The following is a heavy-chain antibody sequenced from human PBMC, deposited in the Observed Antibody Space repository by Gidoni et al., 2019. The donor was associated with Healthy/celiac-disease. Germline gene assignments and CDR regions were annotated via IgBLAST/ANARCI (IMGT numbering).Heavy chain of an antibody. CDR2: IFSNDEK. V-gene: IGHV2-26*01. CDR3: ARISIAVAGTWDPSDAFDI. CDR1: GFSLSNARMG. D-gene: IGHD6-19*01. Sequence: QVTLKESGPVLVKPTETLTLTCTVSGFSLSNARMGVSWIRQPPGKALEWLAHIFSNDEKSYSTSLKSRLTISKDTSKSQVVLTMTNMDPVDTATYYCARISIAVAGTWDPSDAFDIWGQGTMVTVSS. J-gene: IGHJ3*02.